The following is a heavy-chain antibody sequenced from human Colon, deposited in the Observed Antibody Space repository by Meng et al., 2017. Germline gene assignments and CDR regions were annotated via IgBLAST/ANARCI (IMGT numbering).Heavy chain of an antibody. CDR3: ARFYGSGTFEVHDY. D-gene: IGHD3-10*01. CDR2: IHYSGSR. Sequence: VQAPESGPGLVRPSETLSLTCNVSGGSVSSASYYWSWIRQPPGKGLEWIGLIHYSGSRNYNPSLKSRVTMSVDTSKNQVPLRLTSVTAADTAVYYCARFYGSGTFEVHDYWGQGTLVTVSS. V-gene: IGHV4-61*01. CDR1: GGSVSSASYY. J-gene: IGHJ4*02.